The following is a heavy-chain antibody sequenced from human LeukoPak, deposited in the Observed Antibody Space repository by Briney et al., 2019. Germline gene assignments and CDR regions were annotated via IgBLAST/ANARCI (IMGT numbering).Heavy chain of an antibody. D-gene: IGHD5-24*01. CDR1: GPTLSNAW. CDR3: TTGRSWVG. V-gene: IGHV3-15*01. Sequence: PGGSLRLSCAASGPTLSNAWMSWLRQVAGKGLEWAVRIKSNTHSRPTDYAAPVKSRSTISRDDAKNTLSLQMNSLKTEDTAVWYCTTGRSWVGWREGTLDTVSS. CDR2: IKSNTHSRPT. J-gene: IGHJ4*02.